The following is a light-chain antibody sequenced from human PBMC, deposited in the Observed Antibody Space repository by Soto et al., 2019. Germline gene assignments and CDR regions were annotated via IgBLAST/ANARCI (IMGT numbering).Light chain of an antibody. CDR3: QQSYRTPYT. CDR1: QSVDFY. CDR2: DAS. Sequence: DIQMTQSPFSLSASVGDRVTITCRASQSVDFYLNWFQQKPGKAPKLLVHDASILHSGVPSRFSGSGSATDFTLTISSLQPEDFATYYCQQSYRTPYTFGQGTNLEIK. J-gene: IGKJ2*01. V-gene: IGKV1-39*01.